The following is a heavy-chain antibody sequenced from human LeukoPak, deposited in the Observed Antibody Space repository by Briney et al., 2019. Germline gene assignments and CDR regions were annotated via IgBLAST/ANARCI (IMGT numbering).Heavy chain of an antibody. V-gene: IGHV3-23*01. Sequence: GGSLRLSCAASGFTFSSYAMSWVRQAPGKGLEWVSAISGSGGSTYYADSVKGRFTISRDNSKNTLYLQMNSLRAEDTAVYYCARAGQYYDILTGYYKYFDYWGQGTLVTVSS. CDR3: ARAGQYYDILTGYYKYFDY. CDR1: GFTFSSYA. CDR2: ISGSGGST. D-gene: IGHD3-9*01. J-gene: IGHJ4*02.